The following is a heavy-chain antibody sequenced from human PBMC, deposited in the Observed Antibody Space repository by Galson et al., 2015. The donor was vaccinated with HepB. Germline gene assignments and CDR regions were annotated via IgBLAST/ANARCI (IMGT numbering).Heavy chain of an antibody. CDR2: ISAYNGNT. V-gene: IGHV1-18*04. D-gene: IGHD3-10*01. J-gene: IGHJ4*02. CDR1: GYTFTSYG. CDR3: ARDSGYYGSGSYYRTFDY. Sequence: SVKVSCKASGYTFTSYGISWVRQAPGQGLGWMGWISAYNGNTNYAQKLQGRVTMTTDTSTSTAYMELRSLRSDDTAVYYCARDSGYYGSGSYYRTFDYWGQGTLVTVSS.